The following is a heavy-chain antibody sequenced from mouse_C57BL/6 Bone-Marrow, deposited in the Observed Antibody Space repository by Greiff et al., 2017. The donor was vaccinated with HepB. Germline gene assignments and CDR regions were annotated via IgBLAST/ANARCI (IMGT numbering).Heavy chain of an antibody. V-gene: IGHV1-76*01. CDR3: AREGTRWLKDFDV. Sequence: QVQLQQSGAELVRPGASVKLSCKASGYTFTDYYINWVKQRPGQGLEWIARIYPGSGNTYYNEKFKGKATLTAEKSSSTAYMQLSSLTSEDSAVYFCAREGTRWLKDFDVWGTGTTVTVSS. CDR1: GYTFTDYY. D-gene: IGHD1-3*01. CDR2: IYPGSGNT. J-gene: IGHJ1*03.